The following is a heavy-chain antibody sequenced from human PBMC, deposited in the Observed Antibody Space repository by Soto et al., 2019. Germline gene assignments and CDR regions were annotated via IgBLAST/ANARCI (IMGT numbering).Heavy chain of an antibody. J-gene: IGHJ6*02. Sequence: HPGGSLRLSCAVSGFTFSPYWMTWVRQAPGKGLEWVASINQDGSEKYYVDSVKGRFTISRDNARNSLSLQMNSLGAEDTAVYFCARDGGEDCSGGGCPTFGIYGMDVWGLGTTVTVSS. CDR3: ARDGGEDCSGGGCPTFGIYGMDV. D-gene: IGHD2-15*01. CDR1: GFTFSPYW. V-gene: IGHV3-7*01. CDR2: INQDGSEK.